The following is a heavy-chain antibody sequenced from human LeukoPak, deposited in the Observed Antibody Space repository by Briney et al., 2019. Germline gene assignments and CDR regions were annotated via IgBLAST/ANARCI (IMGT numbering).Heavy chain of an antibody. CDR3: ARDDDFVDY. D-gene: IGHD1-1*01. CDR2: INPNSGGT. CDR1: GYTFTGYY. V-gene: IGHV1-2*02. J-gene: IGHJ4*02. Sequence: ASVKVPCKASGYTFTGYYMHWVRQAPGQGLGWMGWINPNSGGTNYAQKFRGRVTMTRDTSNSTAYMDLSRLRSDDTAVYYCARDDDFVDYWGQGSLVTVSS.